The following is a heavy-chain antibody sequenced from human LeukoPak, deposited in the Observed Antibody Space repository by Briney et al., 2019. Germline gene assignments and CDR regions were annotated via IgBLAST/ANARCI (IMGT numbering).Heavy chain of an antibody. V-gene: IGHV4-59*08. J-gene: IGHJ4*02. CDR2: IYYSGST. Sequence: SETLSLTCAVYGGSFSGYYWSWIRQPPGKGLEWIGYIYYSGSTNYNPSLKSRVTISVDTSKNQFSLKLSSVTAADTAVYYCASAGQGYWGQGTLVTVSS. CDR3: ASAGQGY. CDR1: GGSFSGYY.